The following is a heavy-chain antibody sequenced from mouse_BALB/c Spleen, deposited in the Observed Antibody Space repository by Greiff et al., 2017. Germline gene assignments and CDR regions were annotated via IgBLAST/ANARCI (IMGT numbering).Heavy chain of an antibody. CDR3: NRGYGYDRGFAY. V-gene: IGHV14-4*02. D-gene: IGHD2-2*01. CDR2: IDPENGDT. J-gene: IGHJ3*01. Sequence: VHVKQSGAELVRSGASVKLSCTASGFNIKDYYMHWVKQRPEQGLEWIGWIDPENGDTEYAPKFQGKATMTADTSSNTAYLQLSSLTSEDTAVYYCNRGYGYDRGFAYWGQGTLVTVSA. CDR1: GFNIKDYY.